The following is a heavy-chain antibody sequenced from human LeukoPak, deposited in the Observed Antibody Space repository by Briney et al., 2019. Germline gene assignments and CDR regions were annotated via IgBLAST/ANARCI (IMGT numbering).Heavy chain of an antibody. CDR1: GGSFSGYY. D-gene: IGHD1-26*01. J-gene: IGHJ5*02. CDR3: ARGIIVGATWGENYNCFDP. Sequence: SSETLSLTCAVYGGSFSGYYWSWIRQPPGKGLEWIGEINHSGSTNYNPSLKSRVTISVDTSKNQFSLKLSSVTAADTAVYYCARGIIVGATWGENYNCFDPWGQGTLVTVSS. V-gene: IGHV4-34*01. CDR2: INHSGST.